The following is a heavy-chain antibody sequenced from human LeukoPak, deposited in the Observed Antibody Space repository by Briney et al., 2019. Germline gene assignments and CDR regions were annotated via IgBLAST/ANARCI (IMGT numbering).Heavy chain of an antibody. Sequence: SETLSLTCTVSGGSISSYYWSWIRQPPGKGLEWIGYIYYSGSTNYNPSLKSRVTISVDTSKNQFSLKVSSVTAADTAVYYCARHVVASSNGNWFDPWGQGTLVTVSS. V-gene: IGHV4-59*08. CDR3: ARHVVASSNGNWFDP. CDR2: IYYSGST. D-gene: IGHD4-11*01. J-gene: IGHJ5*02. CDR1: GGSISSYY.